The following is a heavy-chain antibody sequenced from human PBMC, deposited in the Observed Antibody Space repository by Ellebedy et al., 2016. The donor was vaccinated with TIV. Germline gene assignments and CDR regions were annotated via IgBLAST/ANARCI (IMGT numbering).Heavy chain of an antibody. J-gene: IGHJ1*01. CDR3: ARLSDRGEH. Sequence: ASVKVSCKTSGYTFTGYFIQWVRQAPGQGLEWMGILNPSGGSTSNTQKFQGRLTMTRDTSTRTVYMELSNLRSEDTAVYYCARLSDRGEHWGQGTLVTVSS. CDR1: GYTFTGYF. D-gene: IGHD1-14*01. CDR2: LNPSGGST. V-gene: IGHV1-46*01.